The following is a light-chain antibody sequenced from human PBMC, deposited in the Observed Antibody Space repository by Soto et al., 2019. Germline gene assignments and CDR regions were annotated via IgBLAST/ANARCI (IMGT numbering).Light chain of an antibody. CDR1: SGHSSYA. CDR2: INSDGSH. V-gene: IGLV4-69*01. J-gene: IGLJ2*01. CDR3: QTWVSGIEV. Sequence: QSVLTQSPSASASLGASVKLTCTPSSGHSSYAIAWHQQQPEKGPRYSMKINSDGSHSKGDGIPDRFSGSSSGAERYLAISSLQSEDEADYYCQTWVSGIEVFGGGTKVTVL.